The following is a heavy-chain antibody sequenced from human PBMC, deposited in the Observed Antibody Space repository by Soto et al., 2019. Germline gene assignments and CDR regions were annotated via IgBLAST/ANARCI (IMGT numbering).Heavy chain of an antibody. J-gene: IGHJ4*02. Sequence: SETLSLTCAVYGGSFSGYYWSWIRQPPGKGLEWIGEINHSGSTNYNPSLKSRVTISVDTSKNQFSLKLSSVTAADTAVYYCAREVGDYYDSSGYRGNFDYWGQGTLVTVSS. CDR2: INHSGST. D-gene: IGHD3-22*01. CDR1: GGSFSGYY. V-gene: IGHV4-34*01. CDR3: AREVGDYYDSSGYRGNFDY.